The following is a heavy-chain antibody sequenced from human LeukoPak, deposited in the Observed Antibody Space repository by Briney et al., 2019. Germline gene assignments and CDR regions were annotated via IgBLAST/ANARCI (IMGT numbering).Heavy chain of an antibody. CDR1: GGSIISSSYY. CDR3: ARGYIVTTITFDY. D-gene: IGHD5-12*01. Sequence: PSESLSLTCIVPGGSIISSSYYWGWIRQPPGKGREWLGSIYYSGSTYYNPSLKSRATISLDTSKNHFSLKLSSLTAADTAVYYCARGYIVTTITFDYWGQGTLVTVSS. CDR2: IYYSGST. V-gene: IGHV4-39*07. J-gene: IGHJ4*02.